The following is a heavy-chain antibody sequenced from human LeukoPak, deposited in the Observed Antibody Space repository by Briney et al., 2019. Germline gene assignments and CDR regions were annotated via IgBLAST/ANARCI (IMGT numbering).Heavy chain of an antibody. V-gene: IGHV3-74*01. Sequence: PGGSLRLSCAASGNYWMHWVRQAPGKGLVWVSHINSDGSWTSYADSVKGRFTISRDNSKNTLYLQMNSLRAEDTAVYYCARDHTTALDYWGQGTLVTVSS. CDR1: GNYW. J-gene: IGHJ4*02. CDR2: INSDGSWT. CDR3: ARDHTTALDY. D-gene: IGHD4-17*01.